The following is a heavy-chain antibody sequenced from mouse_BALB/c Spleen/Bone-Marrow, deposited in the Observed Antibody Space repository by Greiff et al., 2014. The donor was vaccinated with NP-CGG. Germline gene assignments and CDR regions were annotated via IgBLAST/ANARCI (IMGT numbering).Heavy chain of an antibody. Sequence: SGSVLVRPGASVKLSCKASGYTLTSSWMHWAKQRPGQGLEWIGEIHPNSGNTNYNEKFKGKATLTGDTSSSTAYVDLSSLTSEDSAVYYCARSGFDYWGQGTTLTVSS. CDR2: IHPNSGNT. D-gene: IGHD4-1*01. J-gene: IGHJ2*01. CDR3: ARSGFDY. CDR1: GYTLTSSW. V-gene: IGHV1S130*01.